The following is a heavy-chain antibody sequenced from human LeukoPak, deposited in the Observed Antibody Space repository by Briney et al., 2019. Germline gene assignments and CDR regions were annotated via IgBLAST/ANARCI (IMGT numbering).Heavy chain of an antibody. Sequence: ASVKVSCKTSGYXFTGYYMHWVRQAPGQGLEWMGWINPNSGATNYVQEFQGRVTMTRDTSITTAYMELSGLRSDDTAVYYCAREGREFGPHKLAGFDYWGQGTLVTVSS. J-gene: IGHJ4*02. CDR2: INPNSGAT. D-gene: IGHD3-10*01. V-gene: IGHV1-2*02. CDR3: AREGREFGPHKLAGFDY. CDR1: GYXFTGYY.